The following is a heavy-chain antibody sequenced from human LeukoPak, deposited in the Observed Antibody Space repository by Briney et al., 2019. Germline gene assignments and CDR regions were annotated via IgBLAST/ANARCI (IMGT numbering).Heavy chain of an antibody. Sequence: PGGSLRLSCAASGFSFSSYAMSWVRQAPGKGPEWVSAISGSGGTTDYADSVKGRFTISRDNSKNTLYLQMNSLRAEDTAVYYCAKDHGENYYGMDVWGQGTTVTVSS. D-gene: IGHD4-17*01. CDR3: AKDHGENYYGMDV. CDR2: ISGSGGTT. V-gene: IGHV3-23*01. J-gene: IGHJ6*02. CDR1: GFSFSSYA.